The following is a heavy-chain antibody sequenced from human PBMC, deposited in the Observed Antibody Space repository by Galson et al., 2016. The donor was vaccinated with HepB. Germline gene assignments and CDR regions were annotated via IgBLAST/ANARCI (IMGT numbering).Heavy chain of an antibody. J-gene: IGHJ4*02. CDR2: IYPGDSDT. CDR3: ARLSPYTYGLQFVS. V-gene: IGHV5-51*01. CDR1: GYTFTNFW. Sequence: QSGAEVKKPGESLRISCKGSGYTFTNFWITWVRQMPGKGLEWMGIIYPGDSDTRYNPAFQGQVTISADRSITTAYLQWSTLKASDTAIYFRARLSPYTYGLQFVSWGQGTLVTVSS. D-gene: IGHD5-18*01.